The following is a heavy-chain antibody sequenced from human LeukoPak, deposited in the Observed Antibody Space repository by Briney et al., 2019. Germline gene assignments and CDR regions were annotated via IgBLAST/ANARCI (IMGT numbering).Heavy chain of an antibody. D-gene: IGHD1-14*01. CDR3: ARLTTADLSLNRDAFDI. V-gene: IGHV3-20*01. CDR2: INWNGGST. CDR1: GFTFSSYA. Sequence: GGSLRLSCAASGFTFSSYAMSWVRQAPGKGLEWVSGINWNGGSTGYADSVKGRFTISRDNAKNSLYLQMNSLRAEDTALYHCARLTTADLSLNRDAFDIWGQGTMVTVSS. J-gene: IGHJ3*02.